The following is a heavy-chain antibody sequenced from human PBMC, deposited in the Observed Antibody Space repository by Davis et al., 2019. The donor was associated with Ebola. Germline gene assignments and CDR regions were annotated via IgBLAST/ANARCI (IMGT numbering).Heavy chain of an antibody. CDR2: IYHSGST. Sequence: MPSETLSLTCAVSGDSISSSNWWSWVRQPPGKGLEWIGEIYHSGSTNYNPSLKSRVTISVDKSKNQFSLKLSSVAAADTAVYYCARESIAAAGTSSFDYWGQGTLVTVSS. CDR1: GDSISSSNW. J-gene: IGHJ4*02. V-gene: IGHV4-4*02. D-gene: IGHD6-13*01. CDR3: ARESIAAAGTSSFDY.